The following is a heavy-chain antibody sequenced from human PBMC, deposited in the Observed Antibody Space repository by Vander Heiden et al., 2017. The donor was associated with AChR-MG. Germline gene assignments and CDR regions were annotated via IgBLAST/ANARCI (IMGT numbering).Heavy chain of an antibody. Sequence: VQLVQSGAEAKTPGASVKVSCKASGGTLSSYAISRERQAPGQGLEWMGGIVPIFGTANYAQKFQGRVTITADRSTSTAYMELSSLRSEDTAVYYCARASGGCSSTSCLYYYYYMDVWGKGTTVTVSS. CDR3: ARASGGCSSTSCLYYYYYMDV. J-gene: IGHJ6*03. V-gene: IGHV1-69*06. D-gene: IGHD2-2*01. CDR2: IVPIFGTA. CDR1: GGTLSSYA.